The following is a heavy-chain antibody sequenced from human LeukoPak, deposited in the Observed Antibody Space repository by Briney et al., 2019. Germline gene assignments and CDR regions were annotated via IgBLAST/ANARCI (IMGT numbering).Heavy chain of an antibody. Sequence: GRSLRLSCAASGFTFSSYRMLWLRQAPGKGLEGGAVIWYDGSNKYYADSVKGRFTISRDNSKNTLYLQMNSLRAEDTAVYFCARENPAHGYFDYWGQGTLVTVSS. V-gene: IGHV3-33*01. J-gene: IGHJ4*02. CDR2: IWYDGSNK. CDR3: ARENPAHGYFDY. CDR1: GFTFSSYR. D-gene: IGHD2-8*01.